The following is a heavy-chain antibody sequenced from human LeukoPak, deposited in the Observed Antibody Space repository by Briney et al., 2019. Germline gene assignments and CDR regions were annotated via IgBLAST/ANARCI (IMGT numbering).Heavy chain of an antibody. CDR1: GGSVSSGNYY. CDR3: TRDRGTWPGNWLDP. J-gene: IGHJ5*02. V-gene: IGHV4-61*01. CDR2: IHYSGTT. Sequence: SETLSLTCTVSGGSVSSGNYYWNWIRQPPGKGLEWVGYIHYSGTTNCNTSLKSRLTISVDTSKNQVSLKLSSVSAADTAVYYCTRDRGTWPGNWLDPWGQGTLVTVSS.